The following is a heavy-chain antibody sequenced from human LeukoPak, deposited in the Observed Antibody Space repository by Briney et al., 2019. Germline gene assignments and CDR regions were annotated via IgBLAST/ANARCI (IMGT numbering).Heavy chain of an antibody. CDR3: ASHSLRLRWPTDLGY. V-gene: IGHV4-39*01. D-gene: IGHD4-23*01. J-gene: IGHJ4*02. Sequence: PSETLSLTCTVSGGSISTNGDYWGWIRQPPGKGLEWIGSISYIGSTHYNPSLKSRVIISVGTSRNQFSLKLSSVTAADTAVYYCASHSLRLRWPTDLGYWGQGTLVTVSS. CDR1: GGSISTNGDY. CDR2: ISYIGST.